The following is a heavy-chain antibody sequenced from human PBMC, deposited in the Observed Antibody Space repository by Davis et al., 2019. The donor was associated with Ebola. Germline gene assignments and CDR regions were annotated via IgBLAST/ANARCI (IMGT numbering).Heavy chain of an antibody. CDR1: GYTLTELS. J-gene: IGHJ4*02. CDR2: FDPEDGEA. V-gene: IGHV1-24*01. D-gene: IGHD3-10*01. CDR3: TRGPEVTMVGAPEY. Sequence: ASVKVSCKVSGYTLTELSMHWVRQAPGQGLEWMGYFDPEDGEALYAQKFQGRVTMTEDKSTDKAYMELSGLRSDDTAVYYCTRGPEVTMVGAPEYWGQGTLVTVSS.